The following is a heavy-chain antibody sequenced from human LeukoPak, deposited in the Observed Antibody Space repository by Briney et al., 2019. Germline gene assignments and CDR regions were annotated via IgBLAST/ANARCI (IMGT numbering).Heavy chain of an antibody. Sequence: SSVKVSCKASGYTFTGFYIHWVRQAPGQGLEWMAWINPQTGDTNYAQKFKGRITTTRDLSITTDYMEVTTLRSDHTAVYYCARGGDDSGLYFAYSGQGTLVTVSS. J-gene: IGHJ4*02. CDR1: GYTFTGFY. D-gene: IGHD3-22*01. CDR2: INPQTGDT. V-gene: IGHV1-2*02. CDR3: ARGGDDSGLYFAY.